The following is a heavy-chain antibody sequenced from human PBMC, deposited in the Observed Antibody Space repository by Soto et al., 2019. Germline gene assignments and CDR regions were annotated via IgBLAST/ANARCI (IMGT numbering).Heavy chain of an antibody. V-gene: IGHV4-30-4*01. CDR1: GGSISSGGYY. J-gene: IGHJ6*02. CDR2: IYYSRTT. CDR3: ARASPVVTDV. Sequence: QVQLQETGPGLVKPSQTLSLTCTFSGGSISSGGYYWSWIRQPRGKGLEWIGFIYYSRTTHYNPSRKSRVTISVDTSKNHCSLKLSSVTAADTAVYYCARASPVVTDVWGQGTTVTVSS. D-gene: IGHD5-18*01.